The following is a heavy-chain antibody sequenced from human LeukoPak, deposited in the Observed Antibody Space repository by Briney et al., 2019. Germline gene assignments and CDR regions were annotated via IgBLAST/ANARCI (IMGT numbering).Heavy chain of an antibody. Sequence: GGSLRLSCKASGFTFSSQWMSWVRQAPGKGLEWVGNIKEDGTEKYYVDPVKGRFTISRDNAGNSLYLQMNSLRAEDTAVYFCARDRAFQYYDLLTGYYYYYGLDVWGQGTTVTVSS. CDR1: GFTFSSQW. CDR2: IKEDGTEK. J-gene: IGHJ6*02. CDR3: ARDRAFQYYDLLTGYYYYYGLDV. V-gene: IGHV3-7*01. D-gene: IGHD3-9*01.